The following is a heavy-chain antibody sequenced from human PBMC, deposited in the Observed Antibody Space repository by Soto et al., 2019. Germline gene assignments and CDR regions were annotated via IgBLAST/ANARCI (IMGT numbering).Heavy chain of an antibody. CDR2: ISSSSSTI. Sequence: VGSLRLSCAASGFTFSSYSMNWVRQAPGKGLEWVSYISSSSSTIYYADSVKGRFTISRDNAKNSLYLQINSLRAEDTAVYYCARHPERIAQIGWFGPWGQGTPVPVPS. J-gene: IGHJ5*02. CDR3: ARHPERIAQIGWFGP. CDR1: GFTFSSYS. D-gene: IGHD6-13*01. V-gene: IGHV3-48*01.